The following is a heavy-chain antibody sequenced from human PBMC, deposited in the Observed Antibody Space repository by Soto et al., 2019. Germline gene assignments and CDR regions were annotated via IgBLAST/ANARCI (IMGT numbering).Heavy chain of an antibody. V-gene: IGHV1-18*01. CDR1: GYTFTSYG. CDR2: ISAYNGNT. CDR3: ARVRVRDYGDYRYYYGMDV. J-gene: IGHJ6*02. D-gene: IGHD4-17*01. Sequence: QVQLVQSGAEVKKPGASVKVSCKASGYTFTSYGISWVRQAPGQGLEWMGWISAYNGNTNYAQKLQGRVTMTTDTXRSXAXRELRSLRSDDTAVYYCARVRVRDYGDYRYYYGMDVWGQGTTVTVSS.